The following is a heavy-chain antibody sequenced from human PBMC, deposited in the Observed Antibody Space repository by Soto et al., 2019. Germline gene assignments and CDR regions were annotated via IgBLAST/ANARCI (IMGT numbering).Heavy chain of an antibody. D-gene: IGHD3-9*01. J-gene: IGHJ3*02. CDR3: ARGRRYFDWLLSQDAFDI. Sequence: ASVKVSCKASGYTFTSYDINWVRQATGQGLEWMGWMNPNSGNTGYAQKFQGRVTMTRNTPISTAYMELSSLRSEDTAVYYCARGRRYFDWLLSQDAFDIWGQGTMVTVSS. CDR1: GYTFTSYD. V-gene: IGHV1-8*01. CDR2: MNPNSGNT.